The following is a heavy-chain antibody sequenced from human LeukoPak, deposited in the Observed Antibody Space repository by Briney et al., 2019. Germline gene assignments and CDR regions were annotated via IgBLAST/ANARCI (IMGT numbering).Heavy chain of an antibody. CDR2: INPNSGDT. Sequence: ASVKVSCKASGYTFTGYYMHWVRQAPGQGLEWMGWINPNSGDTNYAQKFQGRVTMTRDTSISTAYMELTRLTSDDTAMYYCAKESRSNTYCSGGSCFSDYWGQGTLVTVSS. CDR1: GYTFTGYY. V-gene: IGHV1-2*02. J-gene: IGHJ4*02. D-gene: IGHD2-15*01. CDR3: AKESRSNTYCSGGSCFSDY.